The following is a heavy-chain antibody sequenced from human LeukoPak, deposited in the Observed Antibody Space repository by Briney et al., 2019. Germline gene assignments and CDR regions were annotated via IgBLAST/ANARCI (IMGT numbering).Heavy chain of an antibody. CDR3: AKDRGFYCSSTSCFFDY. Sequence: GRSLRLSCAASGFTFSSYAMSWVRQALGKGLEWVSAISGSGGSTYYADSVKGRFTISRDNSKNTLYLQMNSLRAEDTAVYYCAKDRGFYCSSTSCFFDYWGQGTLVTVSS. CDR2: ISGSGGST. V-gene: IGHV3-23*01. D-gene: IGHD2-2*01. CDR1: GFTFSSYA. J-gene: IGHJ4*02.